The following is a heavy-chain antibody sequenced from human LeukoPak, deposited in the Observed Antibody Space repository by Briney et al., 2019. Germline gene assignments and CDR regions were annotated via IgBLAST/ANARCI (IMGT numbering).Heavy chain of an antibody. CDR3: ARDGAHTYGSGSYFNNYFYGMDV. CDR2: IYYSGST. D-gene: IGHD3-10*01. J-gene: IGHJ6*02. Sequence: PSQTLSLTCTVSGGSISSGDYYWSWIRQPPGKGLEWIGYIYYSGSTYYNPSLKSRVTISVDTSKNQFSLKLSSVTAADTAVYYCARDGAHTYGSGSYFNNYFYGMDVWGQGTTVTVSS. CDR1: GGSISSGDYY. V-gene: IGHV4-30-4*01.